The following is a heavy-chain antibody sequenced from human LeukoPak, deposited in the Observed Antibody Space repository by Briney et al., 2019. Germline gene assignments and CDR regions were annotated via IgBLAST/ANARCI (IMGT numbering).Heavy chain of an antibody. D-gene: IGHD4-17*01. J-gene: IGHJ6*03. Sequence: SETLSLTCAFYGGSFSCYYWSWIRKPPGKGLEWIGEINHSGSTNYNPSLKSRVTISVDTSKNQFSLKLSSVTAADTAVYYCARAKGDYGDYFLGYYYYYMDVWGKGTTVTISS. V-gene: IGHV4-34*01. CDR3: ARAKGDYGDYFLGYYYYYMDV. CDR1: GGSFSCYY. CDR2: INHSGST.